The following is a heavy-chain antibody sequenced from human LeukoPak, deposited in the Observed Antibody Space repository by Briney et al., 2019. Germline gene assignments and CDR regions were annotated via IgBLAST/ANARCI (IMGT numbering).Heavy chain of an antibody. CDR2: ISWNSGSI. CDR3: ARESGQSYADYLDY. V-gene: IGHV3-9*01. J-gene: IGHJ4*02. Sequence: GGSLRLSCAASGFTFDDYAMHWVRQAPGKGLEWVSGISWNSGSIGYADSVKGRFTISRDNAKNSLYLQMNSLRAEDTAVYYCARESGQSYADYLDYWGQGTLVTVSS. D-gene: IGHD3-10*01. CDR1: GFTFDDYA.